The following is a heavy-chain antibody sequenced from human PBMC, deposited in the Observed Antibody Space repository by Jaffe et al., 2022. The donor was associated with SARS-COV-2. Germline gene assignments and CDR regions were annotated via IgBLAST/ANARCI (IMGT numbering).Heavy chain of an antibody. Sequence: EVQLVESGGGLVQPGGSLRLSCAASGFTFSSYEMNWVRQAPGKGLEWVSYISSSGSTIYYADSVKGRFTISRDNAKNSLYLQMNSLRAEDTAVYYCARDRRYDYVWGSWYGWMDVWGQGTTVTVSS. D-gene: IGHD3-16*01. J-gene: IGHJ6*02. CDR3: ARDRRYDYVWGSWYGWMDV. CDR1: GFTFSSYE. V-gene: IGHV3-48*03. CDR2: ISSSGSTI.